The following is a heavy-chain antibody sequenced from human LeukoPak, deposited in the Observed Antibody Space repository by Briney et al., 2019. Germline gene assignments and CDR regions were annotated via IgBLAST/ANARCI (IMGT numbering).Heavy chain of an antibody. J-gene: IGHJ4*02. D-gene: IGHD2-2*01. CDR3: ATRPCTSCHFEY. Sequence: PGGSLRLSCAASGFTFSNSAMSWVRQAPGKGLEWVSVISDSGGFTYYADSVQGRFTISRDNSKNTLSLQMNSLRAEDTAVYYCATRPCTSCHFEYWGQGTLVTVSS. CDR2: ISDSGGFT. CDR1: GFTFSNSA. V-gene: IGHV3-23*01.